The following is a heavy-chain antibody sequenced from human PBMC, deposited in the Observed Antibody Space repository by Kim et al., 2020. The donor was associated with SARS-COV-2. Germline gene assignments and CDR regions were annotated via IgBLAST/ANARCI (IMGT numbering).Heavy chain of an antibody. Sequence: SETLSLTCTVSGGSIRSYLWSWIRQPPGKGLEWIGYISENGSTTYNPSLRSRVTILVDTTKNHFSLRLTSVTAADTAVYYCARQRTYSRPPEYLFDSWG. CDR2: ISENGST. D-gene: IGHD6-13*01. CDR3: ARQRTYSRPPEYLFDS. V-gene: IGHV4-59*08. J-gene: IGHJ5*01. CDR1: GGSIRSYL.